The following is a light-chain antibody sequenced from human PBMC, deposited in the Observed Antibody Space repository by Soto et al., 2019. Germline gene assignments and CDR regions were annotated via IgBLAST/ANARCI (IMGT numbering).Light chain of an antibody. CDR3: QQYKNWPTWT. CDR1: QSVSSN. Sequence: EIVMTQSPATLPVSPGERATLSCRASQSVSSNLAWYQQKPGQAHRLLIYGASTRATGIPARFSGSGSGTEFTLTISSLQSEDFAVYYCQQYKNWPTWTFGQGTKVDIK. CDR2: GAS. V-gene: IGKV3-15*01. J-gene: IGKJ1*01.